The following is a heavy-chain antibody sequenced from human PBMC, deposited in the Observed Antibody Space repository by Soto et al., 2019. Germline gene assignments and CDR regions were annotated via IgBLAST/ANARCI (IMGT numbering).Heavy chain of an antibody. V-gene: IGHV4-59*12. D-gene: IGHD2-21*02. Sequence: SETLSLTCTVSGDSISTDYWSWIRQSPGKGLEWIGFIYYGGSTNYNPSLKSRVTISVDTPKNQFSLKLSSVTAADTAVYYCARDVGDYYFDSWGQGTLVTVPQ. J-gene: IGHJ4*02. CDR3: ARDVGDYYFDS. CDR1: GDSISTDY. CDR2: IYYGGST.